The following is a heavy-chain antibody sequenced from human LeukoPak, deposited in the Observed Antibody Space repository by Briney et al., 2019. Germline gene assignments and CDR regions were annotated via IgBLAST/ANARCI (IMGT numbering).Heavy chain of an antibody. J-gene: IGHJ5*02. Sequence: GGSLRLSCAASGFTFSSYAMHWVRQAPGKGLEWVAVISYDGSNKYYADSVKGRFTISRDNSKKTLYLQMTSLRAEDTAVYYCARGDNNWFDPWGQGTLVTVSS. CDR3: ARGDNNWFDP. V-gene: IGHV3-30-3*01. CDR1: GFTFSSYA. CDR2: ISYDGSNK.